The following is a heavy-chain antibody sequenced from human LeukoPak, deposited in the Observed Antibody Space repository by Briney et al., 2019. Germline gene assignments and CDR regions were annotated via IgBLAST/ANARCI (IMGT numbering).Heavy chain of an antibody. Sequence: GGSLRLACAAYGFSFSTFWMSWVRQAPGKRPEWMANIKQEGSEKYYVDSVKGRFIISRDNTKNSLFLQKNSLRYEDTAMYYCVRGKGYYEIRGQGTLVTVSS. CDR3: VRGKGYYEI. CDR2: IKQEGSEK. J-gene: IGHJ4*02. CDR1: GFSFSTFW. V-gene: IGHV3-7*01. D-gene: IGHD3-22*01.